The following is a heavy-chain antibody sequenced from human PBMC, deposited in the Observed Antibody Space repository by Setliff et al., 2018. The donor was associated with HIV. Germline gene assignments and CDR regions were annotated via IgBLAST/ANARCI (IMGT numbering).Heavy chain of an antibody. CDR1: GFTFSSYE. CDR3: AILDVDTTMVIYYGMDV. Sequence: PGGSLRLSCAASGFTFSSYEMNWVRQAPGKGLEWVSYISSSGSTVYYADSAKCRFTISRDNAKNSLYLQMNSLRAEDTAVYYCAILDVDTTMVIYYGMDVWGQVTTVTVSS. V-gene: IGHV3-48*03. CDR2: ISSSGSTV. D-gene: IGHD5-18*01. J-gene: IGHJ6*02.